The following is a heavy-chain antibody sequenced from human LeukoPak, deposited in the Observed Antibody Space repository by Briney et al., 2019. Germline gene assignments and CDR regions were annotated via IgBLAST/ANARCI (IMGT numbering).Heavy chain of an antibody. V-gene: IGHV4-59*11. CDR2: MYYSGST. CDR1: GGSINSHY. Sequence: SETLSLTCTVSGGSINSHYWSWIRQPPRKGLEWIAYMYYSGSTNYNPSLKSRVTISVDTSKNQFSLKLSSVTAADTAVYYCAGRKGSYYVYWGQGTLVSVSS. J-gene: IGHJ4*02. D-gene: IGHD1-26*01. CDR3: AGRKGSYYVY.